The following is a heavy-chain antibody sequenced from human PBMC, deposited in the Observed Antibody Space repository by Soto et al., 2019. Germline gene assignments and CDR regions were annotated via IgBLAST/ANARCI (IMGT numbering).Heavy chain of an antibody. Sequence: GGSLRLSCAASGFTFSSYAMHWVRQAPGKGLEYVSAISGNGGSTYYANSVKGRFTISRDNSKNMLYLQMGSLRAEDMAVYYWVRGTSSTSSFGVSWGQGTMVTVSS. CDR1: GFTFSSYA. V-gene: IGHV3-64*01. D-gene: IGHD2-2*01. J-gene: IGHJ3*01. CDR3: VRGTSSTSSFGVS. CDR2: ISGNGGST.